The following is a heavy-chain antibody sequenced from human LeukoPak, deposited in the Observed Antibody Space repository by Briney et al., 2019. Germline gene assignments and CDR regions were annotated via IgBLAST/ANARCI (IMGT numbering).Heavy chain of an antibody. Sequence: GGSLRLSCAASGFTFSSYAMSWVRQAPGKGLEWVSAISGSGGSTYYADSVKGRFTISRDNSKNTLYLQMNSLRAEDTAVYYCAKDGYSSGRFEIFDYWGQGTLVTVSS. CDR3: AKDGYSSGRFEIFDY. CDR1: GFTFSSYA. J-gene: IGHJ4*02. V-gene: IGHV3-23*01. CDR2: ISGSGGST. D-gene: IGHD6-19*01.